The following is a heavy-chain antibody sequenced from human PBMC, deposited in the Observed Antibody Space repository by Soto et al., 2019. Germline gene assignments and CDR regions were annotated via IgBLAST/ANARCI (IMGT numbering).Heavy chain of an antibody. CDR1: GFTFSSYA. CDR2: ISGSGDST. D-gene: IGHD3-3*01. CDR3: AKDHERSGYGGDDI. V-gene: IGHV3-23*01. Sequence: PGGSLRLSCAASGFTFSSYAMTWVRQAPGKGLEWVSTISGSGDSTYYADSVKGRFTISRDNSKNTLFLQMNSLRAEDTAVYYCAKDHERSGYGGDDIRRQGTMVTVSS. J-gene: IGHJ3*02.